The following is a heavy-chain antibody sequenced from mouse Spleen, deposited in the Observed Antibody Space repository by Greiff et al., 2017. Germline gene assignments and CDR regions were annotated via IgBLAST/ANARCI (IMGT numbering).Heavy chain of an antibody. V-gene: IGHV1S41*01. Sequence: DLVKPGASVKLSCKASGYTFTSYWINWIKQRPGQGLEWIGRIAPGSGSTYYNEMFKGKATLTVDTSSSTAYIQLSSLSSEDSAVYFCARLAITTLVAFDYWGQGTTLTVSS. CDR3: ARLAITTLVAFDY. CDR2: IAPGSGST. J-gene: IGHJ2*01. D-gene: IGHD1-1*01. CDR1: GYTFTSYW.